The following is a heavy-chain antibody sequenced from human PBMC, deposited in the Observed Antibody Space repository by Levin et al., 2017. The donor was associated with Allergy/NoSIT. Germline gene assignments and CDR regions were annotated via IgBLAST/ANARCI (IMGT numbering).Heavy chain of an antibody. J-gene: IGHJ5*02. Sequence: PSETLSLTCAVSGGSISSGGYSWSWIRQPPGKGLEWIGYIYPSGSTDYNPSLKTRVTISADRPKNQFSLKLISVTGADTAVDYCARGRYGSGSFAWFDPWGQGTLVTVSS. V-gene: IGHV4-30-2*01. CDR3: ARGRYGSGSFAWFDP. D-gene: IGHD3-10*01. CDR1: GGSISSGGYS. CDR2: IYPSGST.